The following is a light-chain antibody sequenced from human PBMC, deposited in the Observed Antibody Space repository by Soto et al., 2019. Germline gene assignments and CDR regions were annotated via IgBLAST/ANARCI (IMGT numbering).Light chain of an antibody. CDR3: QQRSNWPPIT. CDR1: QRVYTH. V-gene: IGKV3-15*01. Sequence: EIVMTQSPATLSVSPGERVTLSCRTSQRVYTHLAWYQQKPGQAPRLLIYGASTRATGIPARFSGSGFGTEFTLTISSLQSEDVAVYYCQQRSNWPPITFGQGTRLEIK. CDR2: GAS. J-gene: IGKJ5*01.